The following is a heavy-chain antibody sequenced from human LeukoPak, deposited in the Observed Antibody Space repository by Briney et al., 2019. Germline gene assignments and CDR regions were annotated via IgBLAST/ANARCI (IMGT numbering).Heavy chain of an antibody. V-gene: IGHV4-30-4*01. Sequence: SETLSLTCTVSGGSTSSGAYYWSWIRQPPGKGLEWIGYIYYSGSTYYNPSLKSRVTISVDTSKNQFSLKLSSVTAADTAVYYCARVVVVAATPSWFDPWGQGTLVTVSS. CDR1: GGSTSSGAYY. CDR3: ARVVVVAATPSWFDP. D-gene: IGHD2-15*01. CDR2: IYYSGST. J-gene: IGHJ5*02.